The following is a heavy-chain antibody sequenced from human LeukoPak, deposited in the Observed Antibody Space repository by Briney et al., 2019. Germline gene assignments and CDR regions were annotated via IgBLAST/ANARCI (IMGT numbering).Heavy chain of an antibody. V-gene: IGHV3-30*18. J-gene: IGHJ5*02. CDR3: AKAAVAGVLYNWFDP. Sequence: GGSLRLSCAASGFTFSSYGMHWVRQAPGKGLEWVAVISYDGSNKYYADSVKGRFTISRDNSKNTLYLQMNSLRAEDTAVYYCAKAAVAGVLYNWFDPWSQGTLVTVSS. CDR2: ISYDGSNK. D-gene: IGHD6-19*01. CDR1: GFTFSSYG.